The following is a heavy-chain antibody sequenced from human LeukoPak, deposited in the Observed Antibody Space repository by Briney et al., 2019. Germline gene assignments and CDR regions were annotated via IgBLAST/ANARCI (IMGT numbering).Heavy chain of an antibody. J-gene: IGHJ5*02. V-gene: IGHV3-74*01. Sequence: PGGSLRLSCAASGFTLSSYWMHWVRQAPGKGLEWVSRINSDGSSTIYADSVKGRFTISRDNPKNTLYLQMNSLRAEDTAVYYCARDGSSWSNWLDPWGQGTLVTVSS. CDR3: ARDGSSWSNWLDP. CDR2: INSDGSST. CDR1: GFTLSSYW. D-gene: IGHD6-13*01.